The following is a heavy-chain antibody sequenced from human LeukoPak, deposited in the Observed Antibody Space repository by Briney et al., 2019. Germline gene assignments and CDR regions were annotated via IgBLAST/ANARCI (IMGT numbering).Heavy chain of an antibody. CDR3: ARRITMVRGGSWFDP. D-gene: IGHD3-10*01. CDR1: GYIFTNYD. Sequence: ASVKVSCKASGYIFTNYDINWVRQATGQGLEWMGWMNPNSGNTGYAQKFQGRVTITRNTSISTTYMELSSLRSEDTAVYYCARRITMVRGGSWFDPWGQGTLVTVSS. V-gene: IGHV1-8*03. CDR2: MNPNSGNT. J-gene: IGHJ5*02.